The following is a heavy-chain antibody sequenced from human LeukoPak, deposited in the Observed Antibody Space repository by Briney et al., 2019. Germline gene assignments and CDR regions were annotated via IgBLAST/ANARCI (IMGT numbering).Heavy chain of an antibody. J-gene: IGHJ4*02. V-gene: IGHV1-46*01. CDR1: GYTFTNSY. CDR2: INPDGGNT. Sequence: GASVKVSCKASGYTFTNSYIHWVRQAPGQVLEWMGLINPDGGNTNYAQKFQGRVTMTRDMSTSTVDMELSSLRSDDTAIYYCARDESRSSTWHYFHYWGRGTLVTVSS. D-gene: IGHD6-13*01. CDR3: ARDESRSSTWHYFHY.